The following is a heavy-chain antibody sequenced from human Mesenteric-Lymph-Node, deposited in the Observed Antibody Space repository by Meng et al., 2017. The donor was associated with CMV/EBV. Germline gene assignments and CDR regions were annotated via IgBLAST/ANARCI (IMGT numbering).Heavy chain of an antibody. CDR3: ARGDHGSRWYVGFDP. CDR1: CSISSGDYY. V-gene: IGHV4-30-4*08. CDR2: IYYSGST. Sequence: CSISSGDYYWSWIRQPPGKGLEWIGYIYYSGSTYYNPSLKSRVTISVDTSKKQFSLNLNSVTAADTAVYYCARGDHGSRWYVGFDPWGQGTLVTVSS. D-gene: IGHD6-13*01. J-gene: IGHJ5*02.